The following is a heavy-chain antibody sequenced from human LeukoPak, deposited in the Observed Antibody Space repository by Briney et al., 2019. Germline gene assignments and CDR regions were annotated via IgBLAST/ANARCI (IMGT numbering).Heavy chain of an antibody. D-gene: IGHD3-22*01. J-gene: IGHJ6*03. CDR1: GGSISSYY. CDR3: ARDLYYDSSGYYSHGNYYYMDV. V-gene: IGHV4-59*01. CDR2: IYYSGST. Sequence: SETLSLTCTVSGGSISSYYWSWIRQPPGKGLEWIGYIYYSGSTNYNPSLKSRVTISVDTSKNQFSLKMSSVTAADTAVYYCARDLYYDSSGYYSHGNYYYMDVWGKGTTVTVSS.